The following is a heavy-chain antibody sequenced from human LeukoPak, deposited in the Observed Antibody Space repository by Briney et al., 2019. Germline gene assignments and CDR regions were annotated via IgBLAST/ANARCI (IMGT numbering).Heavy chain of an antibody. V-gene: IGHV4-61*08. CDR1: GGSISSGGYY. Sequence: SETLSLTCTVSGGSISSGGYYWSWIRQHPGKGLEWIGYIYYSGSTNYNPSLKSRVTISVDTSKNQFSLKLSSVTAADTAVYYCARTTRVKTLHNPSNYYYYYGMDVWGQGTTVTVSS. CDR3: ARTTRVKTLHNPSNYYYYYGMDV. J-gene: IGHJ6*02. D-gene: IGHD1-14*01. CDR2: IYYSGST.